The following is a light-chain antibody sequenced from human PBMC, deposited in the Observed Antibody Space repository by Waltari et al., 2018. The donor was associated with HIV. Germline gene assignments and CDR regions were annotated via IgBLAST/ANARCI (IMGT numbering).Light chain of an antibody. Sequence: QSALTQPASVSGSPGQSTTASCTGTSSDLGSYNSVSWYQQTPGTAPKLVIYEVNNRPSGISNRFSGSKSGTTASLTISGLQTEDEAHYYCSSFTTSNTLLFGGGTKVTVL. V-gene: IGLV2-14*01. CDR2: EVN. CDR1: SSDLGSYNS. J-gene: IGLJ2*01. CDR3: SSFTTSNTLL.